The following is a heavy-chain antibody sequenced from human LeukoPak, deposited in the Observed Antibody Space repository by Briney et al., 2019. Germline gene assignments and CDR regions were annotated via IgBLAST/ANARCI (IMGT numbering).Heavy chain of an antibody. V-gene: IGHV3-48*02. CDR1: GFTFSSYS. Sequence: PGGSLRLSCAASGFTFSSYSMNWVRQAPGKGLEWVSYISSSSSTIYYADSVKGRFTISRDNAKNSLYLQMNSLRDEDTAVYYCARDPTGGYYYDSSGYYWGQGTLVTVSS. CDR3: ARDPTGGYYYDSSGYY. J-gene: IGHJ4*02. CDR2: ISSSSSTI. D-gene: IGHD3-22*01.